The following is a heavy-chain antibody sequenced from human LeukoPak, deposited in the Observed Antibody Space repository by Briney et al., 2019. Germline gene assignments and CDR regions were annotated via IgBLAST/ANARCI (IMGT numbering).Heavy chain of an antibody. CDR1: GFTVSSNY. V-gene: IGHV3-53*01. CDR3: ARDRELDD. D-gene: IGHD1-1*01. J-gene: IGHJ4*02. CDR2: IYSGDNT. Sequence: GGSLRLSCVASGFTVSSNYMSWVRQAPGKGLEWVSVIYSGDNTYYADSVKGRFTVSRDNSKNTLFLQMNSLRAEDTAVYYCARDRELDDWGQGTLVTVSS.